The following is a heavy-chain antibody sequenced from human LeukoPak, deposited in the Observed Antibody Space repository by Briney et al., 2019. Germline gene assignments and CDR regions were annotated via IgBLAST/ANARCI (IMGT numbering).Heavy chain of an antibody. CDR1: GGSISRGDYY. Sequence: SQTLSLTCTVSGGSISRGDYYWSWIRQPPGKGLEWIGYIYYSGSTYYNPSLKSRVTISVDTSKNQFSLKLSSVTAADTAVYYCARRTPSWAFDIWGQGTMVTVSS. J-gene: IGHJ3*02. V-gene: IGHV4-30-4*08. CDR3: ARRTPSWAFDI. CDR2: IYYSGST.